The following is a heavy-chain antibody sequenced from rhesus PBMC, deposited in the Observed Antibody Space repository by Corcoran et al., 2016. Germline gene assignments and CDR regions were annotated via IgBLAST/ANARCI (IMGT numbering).Heavy chain of an antibody. CDR2: VVPVYGEI. J-gene: IGHJ2*01. V-gene: IGHV1-156*01. D-gene: IGHD5-42*01. CDR1: GYPLTELS. CDR3: ARRGDSWYFDL. Sequence: EVQLVQSGAEVQKPGASVKVSCKVSGYPLTELSMHWGRQAPGKGLEGMGGVVPVYGEIIHAEKFQGRVTMTEDTSTDTAYMELSSLRSEDTAVYYCARRGDSWYFDLWGPGTPITISS.